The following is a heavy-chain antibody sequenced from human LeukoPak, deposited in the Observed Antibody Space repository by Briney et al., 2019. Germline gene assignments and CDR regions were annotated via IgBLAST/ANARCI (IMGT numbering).Heavy chain of an antibody. V-gene: IGHV3-23*01. J-gene: IGHJ4*02. D-gene: IGHD3-22*01. CDR1: GFTFSSYA. Sequence: PGGSLRLSCAASGFTFSSYAMSWVRQAPGKGLEWVSAISGSGGSTYYADSVKGRFTISRDNSKNTLYLQMNSLRAEDTAVYYCAKAGDSSGYYYDYWGQETLVTVSS. CDR3: AKAGDSSGYYYDY. CDR2: ISGSGGST.